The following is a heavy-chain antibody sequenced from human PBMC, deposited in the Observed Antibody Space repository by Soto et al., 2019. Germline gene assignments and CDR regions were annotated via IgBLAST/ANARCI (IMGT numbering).Heavy chain of an antibody. Sequence: GGSLRLSCAASGFTFSSYAMHWVRQAPGKGLEWVAVISYDGSNKYYADSVKGRFTISRDDSKNTLYLQMNSLKTEDTAVYYCTYGDYVVGQWLVHSYWGQGTLVTVSS. CDR1: GFTFSSYA. CDR3: TYGDYVVGQWLVHSY. CDR2: ISYDGSNK. J-gene: IGHJ4*02. D-gene: IGHD6-19*01. V-gene: IGHV3-30-3*01.